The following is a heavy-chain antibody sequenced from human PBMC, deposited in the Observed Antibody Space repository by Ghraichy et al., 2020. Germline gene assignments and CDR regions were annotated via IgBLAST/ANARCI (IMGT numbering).Heavy chain of an antibody. CDR2: ISGSGGST. V-gene: IGHV3-23*01. CDR1: GFTFSSYA. Sequence: SCAASGFTFSSYAMSWVRQAPGKGLEWVSAISGSGGSTYYADSVKGRFTISRDNSKNTLYLQMNSLRAEDTAVYYCAKFPTLGYSSGWYYFDYWGQGTLVTVSS. D-gene: IGHD6-19*01. J-gene: IGHJ4*02. CDR3: AKFPTLGYSSGWYYFDY.